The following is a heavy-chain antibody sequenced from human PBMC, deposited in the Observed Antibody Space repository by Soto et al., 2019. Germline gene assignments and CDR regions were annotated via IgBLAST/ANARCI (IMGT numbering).Heavy chain of an antibody. Sequence: QVQLQQWGAGLLKPSETLSLTCAVYGGSFSGYYWSWIRQPPGKGLEWIGEINHSGSTNYNPSLKSXXXXXXXXXXXXXXXXXXXXXXXXXAVYYCARGFRIAAPVCWFDPWGQGTLVTVSS. D-gene: IGHD6-6*01. J-gene: IGHJ5*02. CDR2: INHSGST. CDR1: GGSFSGYY. V-gene: IGHV4-34*01. CDR3: ARGFRIAAPVCWFDP.